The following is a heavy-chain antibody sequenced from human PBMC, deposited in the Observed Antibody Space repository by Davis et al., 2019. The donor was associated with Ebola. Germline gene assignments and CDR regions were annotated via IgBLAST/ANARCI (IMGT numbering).Heavy chain of an antibody. Sequence: SETLSLTCTVSGGAISGNDYYWTWIRRPPGKGLEWIGNMHYGGATYYNPSLKSRVSIFVDTSKNQFSMKLSSVTATDTAVYYCARRFSSPYFDPWGQGIMVTVSS. CDR1: GGAISGNDYY. V-gene: IGHV4-39*01. CDR3: ARRFSSPYFDP. CDR2: MHYGGAT. D-gene: IGHD6-13*01. J-gene: IGHJ4*02.